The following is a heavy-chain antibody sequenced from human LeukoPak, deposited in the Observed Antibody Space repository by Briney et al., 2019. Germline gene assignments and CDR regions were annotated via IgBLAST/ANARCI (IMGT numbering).Heavy chain of an antibody. V-gene: IGHV3-66*03. CDR1: GLRVSDYY. D-gene: IGHD3/OR15-3a*01. CDR3: ARDRAANQDWVEFDP. J-gene: IGHJ5*02. CDR2: IRDSGEA. Sequence: GGSLRLSCAVSGLRVSDYYMSWVRQAPGKGLEWVGLIRDSGEAFYADFARGRFAISRDESENTLYLQMNSLRVEDTAVYFCARDRAANQDWVEFDPWGQGTPVIVSS.